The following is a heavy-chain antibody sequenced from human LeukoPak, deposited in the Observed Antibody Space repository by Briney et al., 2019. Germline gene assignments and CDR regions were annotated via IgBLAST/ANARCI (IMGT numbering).Heavy chain of an antibody. V-gene: IGHV1-18*01. CDR3: ARETSSRFFDY. J-gene: IGHJ4*02. CDR2: ISAYNGNT. CDR1: GYTFTSYD. Sequence: ASVKVSCKASGYTFTSYDINWVRQAPGQGLEWMGWISAYNGNTNYAQKLQGRVTMTTDTSTSTAYMELRSLRSDDTAVYYCARETSSRFFDYWGQGTLLTVSS.